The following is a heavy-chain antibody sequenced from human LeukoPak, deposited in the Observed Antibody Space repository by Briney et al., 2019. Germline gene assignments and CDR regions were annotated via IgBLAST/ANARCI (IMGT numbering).Heavy chain of an antibody. CDR1: GFTFSNNA. D-gene: IGHD4-23*01. Sequence: PGGTLRLSCAVSGFTFSNNAMSWVRQAPGKGLEWVSGIRGSGGGTYYADSVKGRFTISRDNSKNTLYLQMNSLRAEDTAVYHCAKWGLRGYGDNGGFDHWGQGTLVSVSS. CDR3: AKWGLRGYGDNGGFDH. V-gene: IGHV3-23*01. J-gene: IGHJ4*02. CDR2: IRGSGGGT.